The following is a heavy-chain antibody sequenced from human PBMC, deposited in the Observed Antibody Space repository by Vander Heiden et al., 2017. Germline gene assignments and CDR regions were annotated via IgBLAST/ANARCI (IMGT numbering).Heavy chain of an antibody. D-gene: IGHD3-10*01. CDR3: TTDPLMVRGDSRWY. CDR1: GFTVSNAW. CDR2: IKSKTDGGTT. V-gene: IGHV3-15*01. J-gene: IGHJ4*02. Sequence: EVQLVQSGGGWVKTGGSLRLSWAASGFTVSNAWLSWVRQAPGKGLEWVGRIKSKTDGGTTGYAAPVKGRFTISRDESRNTLYLQMNSLKTEDTAVYYCTTDPLMVRGDSRWYWGQGTLVTVSS.